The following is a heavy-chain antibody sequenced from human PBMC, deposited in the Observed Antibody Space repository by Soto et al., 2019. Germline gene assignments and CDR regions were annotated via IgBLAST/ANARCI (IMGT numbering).Heavy chain of an antibody. CDR1: GYTFTSYG. CDR3: ARIPLGIVGATSLDY. V-gene: IGHV1-18*01. D-gene: IGHD1-26*01. CDR2: VSGYNGNT. J-gene: IGHJ4*02. Sequence: QVQLVQAGAEVKKPGASVKVSCKASGYTFTSYGITWARQAPGQGLEWMGWVSGYNGNTNYARGLQGRVTMPTDTSTDTADMELRSLRSDDTAVYYCARIPLGIVGATSLDYWGQGTLVTVSS.